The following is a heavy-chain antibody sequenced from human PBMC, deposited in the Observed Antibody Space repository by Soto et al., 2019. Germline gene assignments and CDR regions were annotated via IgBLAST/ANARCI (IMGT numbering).Heavy chain of an antibody. V-gene: IGHV4-30-2*01. CDR1: GGSISSGGYS. CDR2: IYHSGST. J-gene: IGHJ5*02. CDR3: ARVPAP. Sequence: QLQLQESGSGLVKPSQTLSLTCAVSGGSISSGGYSWSWIRQPPGKGLEWIGYIYHSGSTYYNPSPXGXXTLSVDRSKNQFSLKLSSVTAADTAVYYCARVPAPWGQGTLVTVSS.